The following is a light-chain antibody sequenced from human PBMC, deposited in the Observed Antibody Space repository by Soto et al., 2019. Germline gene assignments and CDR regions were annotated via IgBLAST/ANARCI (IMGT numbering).Light chain of an antibody. V-gene: IGKV3-15*01. CDR3: YQFYDCPPIT. CDR1: QSVSTS. Sequence: IVVTLSPATLSLSTGERATLSCRASQSVSTSLAGYQQKPRQPARLLIYGGSPSTTGIPARFSGSGSGREFFIPISSLLYEEYAVCYCYQFYDCPPITFGQRRRLEI. CDR2: GGS. J-gene: IGKJ5*01.